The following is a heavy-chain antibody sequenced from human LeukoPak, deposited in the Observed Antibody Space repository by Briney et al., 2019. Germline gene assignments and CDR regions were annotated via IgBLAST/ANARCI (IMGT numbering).Heavy chain of an antibody. CDR2: INPNSGGT. Sequence: APVKVSCKASGYTFTGYYMHWVRQAPGQGLEWMGWINPNSGGTNYAQKFQGRVTMTRDTSISTAYMELSRLRSDDTAVYYCARGWGRITFGGVIVNDYWGQGTLVTVSS. J-gene: IGHJ4*02. D-gene: IGHD3-16*02. V-gene: IGHV1-2*02. CDR3: ARGWGRITFGGVIVNDY. CDR1: GYTFTGYY.